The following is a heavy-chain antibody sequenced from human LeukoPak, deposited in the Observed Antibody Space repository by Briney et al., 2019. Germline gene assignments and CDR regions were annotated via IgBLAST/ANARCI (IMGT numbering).Heavy chain of an antibody. J-gene: IGHJ4*02. CDR2: INHNGNVN. V-gene: IGHV3-7*03. CDR1: GFTFSSYW. CDR3: ARDHNYGSDY. D-gene: IGHD5-18*01. Sequence: PGGSLRLSCAASGFTFSSYWMNWARQAPGKGLEWVASINHNGNVNYYVDSVKGRFTISRDSAKNSLYLQMNSLRVEDTAVYYCARDHNYGSDYWGQGTLVTVSS.